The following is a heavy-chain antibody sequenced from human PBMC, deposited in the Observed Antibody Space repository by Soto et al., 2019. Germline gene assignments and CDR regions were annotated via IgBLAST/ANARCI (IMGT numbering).Heavy chain of an antibody. J-gene: IGHJ4*02. CDR1: GGTFSSYA. D-gene: IGHD2-2*03. V-gene: IGHV1-69*12. CDR2: IIPIFGTA. Sequence: QVQLVQSGAEVKKPGSSVKVSCKASGGTFSSYAISWVRQAPGQGLEWMGGIIPIFGTANYPQKFQGRVTITAHESTSTAYVELSGLRSEDTAGYYCAIGYCISTSCYHGSFDYWGQGTLVTVSS. CDR3: AIGYCISTSCYHGSFDY.